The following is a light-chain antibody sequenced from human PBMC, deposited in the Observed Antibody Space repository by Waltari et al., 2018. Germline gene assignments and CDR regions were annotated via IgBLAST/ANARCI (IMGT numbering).Light chain of an antibody. CDR2: TNN. CDR3: AAWDDSLNGLYV. CDR1: SSNLGSNP. J-gene: IGLJ1*01. Sequence: QSVLTQPPSASGTPGQRVTISCSGSSSNLGSNPVNWYQQLPGTAPKLLLYTNNQRPSGVPDRFSGSKSGTSASLAISGLQSEDEADYYCAAWDDSLNGLYVFGTGTKVTVL. V-gene: IGLV1-44*01.